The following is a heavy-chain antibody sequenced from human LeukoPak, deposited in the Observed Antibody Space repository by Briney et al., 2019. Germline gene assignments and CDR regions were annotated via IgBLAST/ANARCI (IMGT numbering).Heavy chain of an antibody. Sequence: GRSLRLCCAASGFTFDDYAMHWVRQAPGKGLEWVSGISWNSGSIGYADSVKGRFTISRDNAKNSLYLQMNSLRAEDTALYYCAKDIGYGGNFGYFDYWGQGTLVTVSS. J-gene: IGHJ4*02. V-gene: IGHV3-9*01. CDR1: GFTFDDYA. D-gene: IGHD4-23*01. CDR3: AKDIGYGGNFGYFDY. CDR2: ISWNSGSI.